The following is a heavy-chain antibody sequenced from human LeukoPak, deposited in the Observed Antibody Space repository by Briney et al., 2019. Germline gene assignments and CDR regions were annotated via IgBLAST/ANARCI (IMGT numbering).Heavy chain of an antibody. D-gene: IGHD6-6*01. Sequence: GGSLRLSCAASGFRLSDFNMNWVRQAPGKGLEWVSSITKQSDYVYYADSVTGRFTISRDNAQNSLFLQMNSLRPEDTAVYFCARDRHVPGLYYYYMDVWGKGTAVTVSS. J-gene: IGHJ6*03. V-gene: IGHV3-21*01. CDR3: ARDRHVPGLYYYYMDV. CDR1: GFRLSDFN. CDR2: ITKQSDYV.